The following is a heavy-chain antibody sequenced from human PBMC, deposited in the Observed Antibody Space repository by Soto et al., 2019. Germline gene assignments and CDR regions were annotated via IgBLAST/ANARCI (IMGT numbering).Heavy chain of an antibody. CDR1: GGSISSYY. D-gene: IGHD6-13*01. CDR2: IYYSGST. V-gene: IGHV4-59*08. CDR3: ARSRVSSSWSLKLYYYYYYGMDV. Sequence: TSETLSLTCTVSGGSISSYYWSWIRQPPGKGLEWIGYIYYSGSTNYNPSLKSRVTISVDTSKNQFSLKLSSVTAADTAVYYCARSRVSSSWSLKLYYYYYYGMDVWGQGTTVTVSS. J-gene: IGHJ6*02.